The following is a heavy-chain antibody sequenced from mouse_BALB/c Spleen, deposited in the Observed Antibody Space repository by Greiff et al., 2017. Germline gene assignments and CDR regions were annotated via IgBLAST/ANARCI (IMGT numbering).Heavy chain of an antibody. CDR1: GYTFTDYA. V-gene: IGHV1S137*01. CDR3: ARYGSRYWDFDV. CDR2: ISTYYGDA. J-gene: IGHJ1*01. Sequence: QVQLQQSGAELVRPGVSVKISCKGSGYTFTDYAMHWVKQSHAKSLEWIGVISTYYGDASYNQKFKGKATMTVDKSSSSAYMELGRLTSEDSAIYYCARYGSRYWDFDVWGAGSSVTVSS. D-gene: IGHD1-1*01.